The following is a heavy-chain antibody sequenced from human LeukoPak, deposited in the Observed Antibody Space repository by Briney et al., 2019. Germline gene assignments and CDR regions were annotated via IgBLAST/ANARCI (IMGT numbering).Heavy chain of an antibody. CDR2: IIPISGTT. CDR1: GGTFINYG. D-gene: IGHD6-19*01. V-gene: IGHV1-69*06. Sequence: ASVKVSCKSSGGTFINYGISWVRQAPGQGLEWMGGIIPISGTTIYPPKFQGRVTLTADRFTSIVYMDLSSLKSEDTAVYYCAREAHPLSSGGNCFNYWGQGTLLTVSS. CDR3: AREAHPLSSGGNCFNY. J-gene: IGHJ4*02.